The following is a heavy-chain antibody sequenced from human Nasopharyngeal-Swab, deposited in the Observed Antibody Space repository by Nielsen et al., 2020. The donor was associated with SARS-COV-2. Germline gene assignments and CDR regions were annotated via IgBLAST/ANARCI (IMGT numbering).Heavy chain of an antibody. CDR1: GYTFTGYY. D-gene: IGHD2-2*01. J-gene: IGHJ4*02. V-gene: IGHV1-2*04. CDR2: INPNSGGT. CDR3: ARVGTLVMEYQLLMESDY. Sequence: ASVKVSCKASGYTFTGYYMHWVRQAPGQGLEWMGWINPNSGGTNYAQKFQGWVTMTRDTSISTAYMELSRLRSDDTAVYYCARVGTLVMEYQLLMESDYWGQGTLVTVSS.